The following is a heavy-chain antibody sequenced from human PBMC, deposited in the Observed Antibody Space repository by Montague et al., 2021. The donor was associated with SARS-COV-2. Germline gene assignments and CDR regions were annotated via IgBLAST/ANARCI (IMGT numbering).Heavy chain of an antibody. D-gene: IGHD2-21*02. V-gene: IGHV4-4*02. CDR2: SIIVGAP. Sequence: SETLSLTCVVSGGSISSGNWWSWVRQPPGKGLEWIGESIIVGAPATKYNPSLKSRVTISADKSKNQFSLRVTSVTAADTAVYYCARRTWGDSGVFDIWGRGTKDIVSS. CDR3: ARRTWGDSGVFDI. CDR1: GGSISSGNW. J-gene: IGHJ3*02.